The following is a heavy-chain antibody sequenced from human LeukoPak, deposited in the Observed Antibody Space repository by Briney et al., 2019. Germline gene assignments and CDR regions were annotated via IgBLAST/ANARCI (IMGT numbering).Heavy chain of an antibody. CDR1: GGTFSSYA. CDR3: ARGGYCSGGSCYSDYYGMDV. CDR2: IIPIFGTA. V-gene: IGHV1-69*13. D-gene: IGHD2-15*01. J-gene: IGHJ6*02. Sequence: SVKVSCKASGGTFSSYAISWVRQAPGQGLEWMGGIIPIFGTANYAQKFQGRVTITADESTSTAYMELSSLRSEDTAVYYCARGGYCSGGSCYSDYYGMDVWGQGATVTVSS.